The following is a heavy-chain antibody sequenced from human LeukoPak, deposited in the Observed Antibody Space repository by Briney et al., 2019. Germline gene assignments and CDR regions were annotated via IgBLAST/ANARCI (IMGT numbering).Heavy chain of an antibody. Sequence: GGSLRLSCAASGFTFSDYYMNWIRQAPGKGLEWVSYISSSGSTIYYADSVKGRFTISRDNAKNSLYLQMNSLRAEDTAVYYCARDPRLDYGDLPGGWFDPWGQGTLVTVSS. V-gene: IGHV3-11*01. J-gene: IGHJ5*02. CDR2: ISSSGSTI. CDR3: ARDPRLDYGDLPGGWFDP. CDR1: GFTFSDYY. D-gene: IGHD4-17*01.